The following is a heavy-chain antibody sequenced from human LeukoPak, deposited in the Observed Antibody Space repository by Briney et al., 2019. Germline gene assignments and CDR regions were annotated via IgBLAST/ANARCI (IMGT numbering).Heavy chain of an antibody. V-gene: IGHV3-23*01. CDR2: ISGKGGDT. CDR1: GFTFPNYV. Sequence: GGSLRLSCAASGFTFPNYVMSWVRQAPGKGLEWVSGISGKGGDTYYADSVKGRFTISRDNSKNTLYLQMNSLRAEDAAVYYCANEYSKGDVWGQGTMVTVSS. CDR3: ANEYSKGDV. D-gene: IGHD4-11*01. J-gene: IGHJ3*01.